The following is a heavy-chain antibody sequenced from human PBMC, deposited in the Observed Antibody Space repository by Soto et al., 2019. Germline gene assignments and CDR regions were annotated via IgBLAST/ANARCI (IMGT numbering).Heavy chain of an antibody. D-gene: IGHD3-22*01. J-gene: IGHJ3*02. V-gene: IGHV3-72*01. CDR2: TRNKANSYTT. Sequence: GGSLRLSCAASGFTFSDHYMDWVRQAPGKGLEWVGRTRNKANSYTTEYAASVKGRFTISRDDSKNSLYLQMSSLKTEDTAVYYCARTSYYYDSSGYYGDDAFDIWGQGTMVTVS. CDR3: ARTSYYYDSSGYYGDDAFDI. CDR1: GFTFSDHY.